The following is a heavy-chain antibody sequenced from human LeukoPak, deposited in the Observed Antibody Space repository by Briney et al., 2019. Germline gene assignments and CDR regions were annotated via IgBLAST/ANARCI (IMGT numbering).Heavy chain of an antibody. J-gene: IGHJ5*02. D-gene: IGHD5-12*01. Sequence: HPGGSLRLSCAASGFTFSSYWMSWVRQAPGKGLEWVANIKQDGSEKYYVDSVKGRFTISRDNAKNSLYLQMNSLRAEDTAVYYCASVGKSGYDLRWFDPWCQGTLVTVSS. CDR2: IKQDGSEK. CDR1: GFTFSSYW. CDR3: ASVGKSGYDLRWFDP. V-gene: IGHV3-7*01.